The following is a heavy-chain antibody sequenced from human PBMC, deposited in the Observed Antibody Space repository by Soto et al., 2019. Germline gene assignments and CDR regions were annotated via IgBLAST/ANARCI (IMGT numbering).Heavy chain of an antibody. Sequence: PSETLSLTXTVSGGFISSSNYYWGWLRQAPGKELEWIGSIFYSGSTYHSPSLKSRVTMSVDTSKTAFSLQMTYVTAADTAVYYCARHRLVSRYFDLWGRGTLVTVSS. CDR1: GGFISSSNYY. J-gene: IGHJ2*01. CDR3: ARHRLVSRYFDL. CDR2: IFYSGST. V-gene: IGHV4-39*01. D-gene: IGHD3-9*01.